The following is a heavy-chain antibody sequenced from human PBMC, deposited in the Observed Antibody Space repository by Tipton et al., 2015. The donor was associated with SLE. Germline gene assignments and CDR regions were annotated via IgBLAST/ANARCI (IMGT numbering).Heavy chain of an antibody. CDR1: GGSFSSYY. Sequence: TLSLTCAVYGGSFSSYYWSWIRQPPGKGLEWIGYIYYSGSTNYNPSLKSRVTISVDTSKNQFSLKLSSVTAADTAVYYCARKVAGTSDAFDIWGQGTMVTVSS. CDR3: ARKVAGTSDAFDI. D-gene: IGHD6-19*01. J-gene: IGHJ3*02. V-gene: IGHV4-59*01. CDR2: IYYSGST.